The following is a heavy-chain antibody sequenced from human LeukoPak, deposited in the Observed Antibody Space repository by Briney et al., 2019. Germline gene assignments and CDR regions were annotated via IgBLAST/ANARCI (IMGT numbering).Heavy chain of an antibody. Sequence: SETLSLTCTVSGYPISSGYYWGWIRQPPGKGLEWIGGIYHRGSTYYNPSLKSRVTISVDTSKNQFSLKLNSVTAADTAVYYCAKARASMVRGVIDYWGQGTLVTVSS. CDR2: IYHRGST. CDR1: GYPISSGYY. D-gene: IGHD3-10*01. J-gene: IGHJ4*02. V-gene: IGHV4-38-2*02. CDR3: AKARASMVRGVIDY.